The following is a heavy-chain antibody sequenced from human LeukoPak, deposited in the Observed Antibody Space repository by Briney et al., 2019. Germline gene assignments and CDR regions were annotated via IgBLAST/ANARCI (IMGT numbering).Heavy chain of an antibody. CDR2: ITDSGDST. J-gene: IGHJ5*02. CDR3: ARDIQSDWFDP. CDR1: GFTFSSYG. V-gene: IGHV3-23*01. Sequence: GGSLRLSCAASGFTFSSYGMSWVRQAPGKGLEWVSAITDSGDSTYYTNPVKGRCSISRDNSQNMLYLQMNSLRAEDTAVYYCARDIQSDWFDPWGQGTLVTVSS.